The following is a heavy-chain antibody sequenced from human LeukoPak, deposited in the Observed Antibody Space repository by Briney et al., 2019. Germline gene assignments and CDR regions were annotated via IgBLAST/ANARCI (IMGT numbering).Heavy chain of an antibody. Sequence: PGGSLRLSCAASGFTVSSYWMHWVRQVPGKWLVWVSRINSDGSSTSYADSVKGRFTISRDNAKNTLYVQMNSLRAEDTAVYYCSTGSGHAFDIWGRGTMVTVSS. D-gene: IGHD3-10*01. CDR3: STGSGHAFDI. CDR1: GFTVSSYW. CDR2: INSDGSST. V-gene: IGHV3-74*01. J-gene: IGHJ3*02.